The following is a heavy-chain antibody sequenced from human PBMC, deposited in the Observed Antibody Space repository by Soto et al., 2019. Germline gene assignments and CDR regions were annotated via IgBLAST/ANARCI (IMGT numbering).Heavy chain of an antibody. D-gene: IGHD2-21*01. CDR3: AIESDGGY. Sequence: EVRLSESGGGLVQPGGSLRLSCAASGFNFSIYTMIWVRQAPGKGLEWVSGISATTGNTYYTDSVKGRFTISRDNFENTLFLQMNNQRAEDTALDYCAIESDGGYWGQGTLVTVSS. J-gene: IGHJ4*02. CDR2: ISATTGNT. CDR1: GFNFSIYT. V-gene: IGHV3-23*01.